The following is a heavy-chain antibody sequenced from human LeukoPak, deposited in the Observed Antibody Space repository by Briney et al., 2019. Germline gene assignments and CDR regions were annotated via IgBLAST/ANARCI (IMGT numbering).Heavy chain of an antibody. Sequence: ASVKVSCKASGYTFTGYYMHWVRQAPGQGLEWMGWINPNSGGTNYAQKFQGRVTMTRDTSISTAYMELSRLRSDDTAVYYRARYYGSGSYLPWWGQGTLVTVSS. J-gene: IGHJ4*02. CDR1: GYTFTGYY. CDR3: ARYYGSGSYLPW. D-gene: IGHD3-10*01. V-gene: IGHV1-2*02. CDR2: INPNSGGT.